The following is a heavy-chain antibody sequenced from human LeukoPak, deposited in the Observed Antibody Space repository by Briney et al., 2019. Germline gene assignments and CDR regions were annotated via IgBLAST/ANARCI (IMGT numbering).Heavy chain of an antibody. CDR1: GGSISSSSYY. D-gene: IGHD1-26*01. CDR2: IYYSGGT. J-gene: IGHJ4*02. V-gene: IGHV4-39*01. CDR3: ARHDWRGGSYLGFDY. Sequence: SETLSLTCTVSGGSISSSSYYWGWIRQPPGKGLEWIGSIYYSGGTYYNPSLKSRVTISVDTSKNQFSLKLSSVTAADTAVYYCARHDWRGGSYLGFDYWGQGTLVTVSS.